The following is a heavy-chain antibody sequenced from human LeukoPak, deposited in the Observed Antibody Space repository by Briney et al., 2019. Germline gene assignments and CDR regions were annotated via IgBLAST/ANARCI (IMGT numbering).Heavy chain of an antibody. J-gene: IGHJ4*02. D-gene: IGHD2-8*01. V-gene: IGHV1-24*01. CDR1: GYTLTELS. CDR3: ARGARIVLMVYAEGGY. CDR2: FDPEDGET. Sequence: ASVKVSCKVSGYTLTELSMHWVRQAPGKGLEWMGGFDPEDGETIYAQKFQGRVTMTEDTSTDTAYMELSSLRSEDTAVYYCARGARIVLMVYAEGGYWGQGTLVTVSS.